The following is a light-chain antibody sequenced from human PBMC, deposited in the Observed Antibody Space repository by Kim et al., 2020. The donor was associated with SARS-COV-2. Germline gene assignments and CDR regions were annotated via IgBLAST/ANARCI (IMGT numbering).Light chain of an antibody. J-gene: IGLJ3*02. CDR3: QVWDGSSDHWV. CDR2: DDS. V-gene: IGLV3-21*02. CDR1: KIGDIN. Sequence: APGGTARIKCGGNKIGDINVHWYQQRPGQAPVLVISDDSDRPSGIPERFSGSTSGNTATLTINRVEAVDEADYYCQVWDGSSDHWVFGGGTQLTVL.